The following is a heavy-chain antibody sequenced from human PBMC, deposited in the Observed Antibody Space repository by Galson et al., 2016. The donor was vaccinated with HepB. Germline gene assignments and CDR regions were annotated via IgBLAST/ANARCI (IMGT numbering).Heavy chain of an antibody. V-gene: IGHV3-74*01. D-gene: IGHD3-3*01. CDR2: VNGDGSST. CDR1: GFTFSNYW. CDR3: ARDSFTIFGVTSNWFDP. Sequence: SLRLSCAVSGFTFSNYWMQWVRQGPGQGLVWVSRVNGDGSSTTYADSVKGRFTISRDNAQSTLYLQMNSLRAEDTAVYYCARDSFTIFGVTSNWFDPWGQGTLVTVSS. J-gene: IGHJ5*02.